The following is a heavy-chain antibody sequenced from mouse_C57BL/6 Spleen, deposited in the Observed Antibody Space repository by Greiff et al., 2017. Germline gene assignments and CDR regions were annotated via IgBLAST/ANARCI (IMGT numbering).Heavy chain of an antibody. Sequence: VQLQESGAELVRPGASVTLSCKASGYTFTDYEMHWVKQTPVHGLEWIGAIDPETGGTAYNQKFKGKAILTADKSSSTAYMELRSLTSEDSAVYYCTREGAYGYDGAMDYWGQGTSVTVSS. D-gene: IGHD2-2*01. CDR3: TREGAYGYDGAMDY. CDR2: IDPETGGT. CDR1: GYTFTDYE. V-gene: IGHV1-15*01. J-gene: IGHJ4*01.